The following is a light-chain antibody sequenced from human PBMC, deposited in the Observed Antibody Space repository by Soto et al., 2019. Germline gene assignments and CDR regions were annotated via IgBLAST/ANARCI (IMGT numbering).Light chain of an antibody. Sequence: EIVLTQSPGILSLSPGERATLSCSASHSVISSFLDWYQQKPGQAPRLLMYGASSRATGIPDRFSGSGSGTDFTLTISGLEPEDFAVYYCQQYGSSPSALTFGGGTKVDIK. CDR2: GAS. CDR1: HSVISSF. V-gene: IGKV3-20*01. J-gene: IGKJ4*01. CDR3: QQYGSSPSALT.